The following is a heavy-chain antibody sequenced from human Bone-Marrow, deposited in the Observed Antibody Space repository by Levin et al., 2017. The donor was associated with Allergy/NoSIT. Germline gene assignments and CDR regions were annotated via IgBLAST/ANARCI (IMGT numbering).Heavy chain of an antibody. D-gene: IGHD2-21*02. CDR1: GYSISSGYY. Sequence: ESLKISCAVSGYSISSGYYWGWIRQPPGKGLEWIASISHSGSSYYNPSLKSRVTISVDTSKNQFSLKLTSVTAADTAVYYCARDRTNTYCGGDCYSDYFDHWGQGTLVIVSS. CDR2: ISHSGSS. V-gene: IGHV4-38-2*02. CDR3: ARDRTNTYCGGDCYSDYFDH. J-gene: IGHJ4*02.